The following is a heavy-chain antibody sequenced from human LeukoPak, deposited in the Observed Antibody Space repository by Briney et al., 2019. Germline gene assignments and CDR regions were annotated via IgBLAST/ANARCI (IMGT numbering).Heavy chain of an antibody. CDR1: GFTFSNAW. CDR2: IKSKTDGGTT. J-gene: IGHJ5*02. CDR3: TTARGFDP. Sequence: GGSLRLSCAASGFTFSNAWMSWVRQAPGKGLEWFGRIKSKTDGGTTDYAAPVKGRFTISRDDSKNTLYLQMNSLKTEDTAVYYCTTARGFDPWGQGTLVTVSS. V-gene: IGHV3-15*01.